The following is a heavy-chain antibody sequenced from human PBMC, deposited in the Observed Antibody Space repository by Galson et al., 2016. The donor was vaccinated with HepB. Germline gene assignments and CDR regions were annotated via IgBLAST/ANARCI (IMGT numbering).Heavy chain of an antibody. CDR3: ARGHYDSAWGSYRRSEWDY. V-gene: IGHV4-34*01. CDR2: INHSGRT. CDR1: GGSLSGYY. Sequence: SETLSLTCGVSGGSLSGYYWSWIRQTPGKGLEWIGEINHSGRTNYNPSLKSRVTISGDTYKNQFSLKLSSVTAADPAVYYCARGHYDSAWGSYRRSEWDYWGQGTLVTVSS. J-gene: IGHJ4*02. D-gene: IGHD3-16*02.